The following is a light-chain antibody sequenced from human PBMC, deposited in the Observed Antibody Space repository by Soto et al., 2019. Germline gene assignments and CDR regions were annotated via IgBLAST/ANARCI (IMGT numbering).Light chain of an antibody. V-gene: IGLV2-18*02. CDR2: DVT. CDR3: SSYTTSNTYV. CDR1: SSDVGSNNR. J-gene: IGLJ1*01. Sequence: QSVLTQPPSVSGSPGQSVAISCTGSSSDVGSNNRVSWYHQHPGTAPNLIIYDVTNRPSGVPDRFSGSKSGNTASLTISGLQAEDEADYYCSSYTTSNTYVFGTGTKLTAL.